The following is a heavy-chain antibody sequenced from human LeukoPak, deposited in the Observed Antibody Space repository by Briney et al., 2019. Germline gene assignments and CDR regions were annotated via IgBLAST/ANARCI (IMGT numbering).Heavy chain of an antibody. CDR3: ARDPLSTNDFDI. CDR1: GGSITNSY. CDR2: INYSGST. Sequence: PSETLSLTCTVSGGSITNSYWNWIRQSPGKGLEWIGYINYSGSTNYNPSLKSRVTISVDTSKNQFSLKLSSVTAADTAVYFCARDPLSTNDFDIWGQGTMVTVSS. V-gene: IGHV4-59*01. D-gene: IGHD1-1*01. J-gene: IGHJ3*02.